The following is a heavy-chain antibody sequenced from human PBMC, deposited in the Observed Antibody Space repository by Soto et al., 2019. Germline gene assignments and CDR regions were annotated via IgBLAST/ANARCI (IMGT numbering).Heavy chain of an antibody. CDR3: ARHLFVEYSSSWWFDP. CDR2: IYYSGST. D-gene: IGHD6-6*01. CDR1: GGSISSSSYY. V-gene: IGHV4-39*01. J-gene: IGHJ5*02. Sequence: SETLSLTCTVSGGSISSSSYYWGWIRQPPGKGLEWIGSIYYSGSTYYNPSLKGRVTISVDTSKNQFSLKLSSVTAADTAVYYXARHLFVEYSSSWWFDPWGQGTLVTVSS.